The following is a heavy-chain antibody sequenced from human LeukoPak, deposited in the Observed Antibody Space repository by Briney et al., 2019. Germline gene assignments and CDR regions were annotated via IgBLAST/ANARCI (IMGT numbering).Heavy chain of an antibody. CDR2: ISGSGGST. CDR3: AKDLDDWGLGGLSLSFVSVPDY. CDR1: GFTFSSYA. V-gene: IGHV3-23*01. Sequence: GGSLRLSCAASGFTFSSYAMSWVRQAPGKGLEWVSAISGSGGSTYYADSVKGRFTISRDNSKNTLYLQMNSLRAEDTAVYYCAKDLDDWGLGGLSLSFVSVPDYWGQGTLVTVSS. D-gene: IGHD3-16*02. J-gene: IGHJ4*02.